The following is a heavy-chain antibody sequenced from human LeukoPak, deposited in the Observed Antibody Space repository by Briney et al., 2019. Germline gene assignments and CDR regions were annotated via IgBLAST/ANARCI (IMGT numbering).Heavy chain of an antibody. CDR1: GFSSTAYL. Sequence: GGALRLSCAASGFSSTAYLMTWVRQAPGKGLEGVANINQDGSETNYVDSVKGRFTISRDSATYSLYLQMDSLSAEDTAVYYCVRDSVVTTIHGLRNYGMDLWGKGTTVTVSS. D-gene: IGHD2-21*02. V-gene: IGHV3-7*03. J-gene: IGHJ6*04. CDR3: VRDSVVTTIHGLRNYGMDL. CDR2: INQDGSET.